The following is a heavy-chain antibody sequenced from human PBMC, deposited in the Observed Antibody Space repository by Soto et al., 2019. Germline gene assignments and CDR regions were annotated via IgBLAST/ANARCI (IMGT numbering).Heavy chain of an antibody. V-gene: IGHV4-59*01. CDR2: IYYSGST. CDR1: GGSISRYY. Sequence: SETLSLTCTVSGGSISRYYWSWIRQPPGKGLEWIGYIYYSGSTNYNPSLKSRVTISVDTSKNQFSLKLSSVTAADTAVYYCARVIVGATGCDYWGQGTLVTVSS. J-gene: IGHJ4*02. CDR3: ARVIVGATGCDY. D-gene: IGHD1-26*01.